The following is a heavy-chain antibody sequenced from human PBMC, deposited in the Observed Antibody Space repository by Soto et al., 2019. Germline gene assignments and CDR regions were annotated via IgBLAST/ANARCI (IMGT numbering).Heavy chain of an antibody. D-gene: IGHD3-10*01. J-gene: IGHJ4*02. V-gene: IGHV3-11*06. Sequence: PGGSLRLSCAASGFTFSDSYMSWIRQAPGKGLEYISYISGSSSDTNYADSVRGRFTTSRDNAKNSLYLQMDSLRVEDTAVYYCAISARVPANWGQGTLVTVS. CDR2: ISGSSSDT. CDR3: AISARVPAN. CDR1: GFTFSDSY.